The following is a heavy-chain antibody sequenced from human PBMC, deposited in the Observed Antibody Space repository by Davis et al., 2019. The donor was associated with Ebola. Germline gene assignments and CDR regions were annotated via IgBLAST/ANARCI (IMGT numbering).Heavy chain of an antibody. V-gene: IGHV1-69*13. CDR2: IIPIFGTA. D-gene: IGHD5-12*01. Sequence: SVKVSCKASGGTFSSYAISWVRQAPGQGLEWMGGIIPIFGTANYAQTFQGRVTITADESTSTAYMELSSLRSEDTAVYYCASHIVATIPYYYYGMDVWGQGTTVTVSS. CDR1: GGTFSSYA. J-gene: IGHJ6*02. CDR3: ASHIVATIPYYYYGMDV.